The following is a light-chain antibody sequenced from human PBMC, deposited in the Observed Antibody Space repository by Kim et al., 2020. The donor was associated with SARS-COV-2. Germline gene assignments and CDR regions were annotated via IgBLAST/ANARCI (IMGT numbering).Light chain of an antibody. CDR3: AAWDSSLSAWV. Sequence: QTATLTCTGTSKNVGNQGAAWLQQHQGHPPKLLSYRNNNRPSGISERLSASRSGNTASLTITGLQPEDEADYYCAAWDSSLSAWVFGGGTQLTVL. J-gene: IGLJ3*02. CDR2: RNN. V-gene: IGLV10-54*01. CDR1: SKNVGNQG.